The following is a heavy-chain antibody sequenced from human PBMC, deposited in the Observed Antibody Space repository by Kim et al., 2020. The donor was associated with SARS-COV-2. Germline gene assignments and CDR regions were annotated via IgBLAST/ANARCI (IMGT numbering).Heavy chain of an antibody. CDR2: IYYSGST. V-gene: IGHV4-59*08. J-gene: IGHJ2*01. D-gene: IGHD4-17*01. CDR3: ARTLISMTTLYWYFDL. CDR1: GGSISSYY. Sequence: SETLSLTCTVSGGSISSYYWSWIRQPPGKGLEWIGYIYYSGSTNYNPSLKSRVTISVDTSKNQFSLKLSSVTAADTAVYYCARTLISMTTLYWYFDLWGRGTLVTVSS.